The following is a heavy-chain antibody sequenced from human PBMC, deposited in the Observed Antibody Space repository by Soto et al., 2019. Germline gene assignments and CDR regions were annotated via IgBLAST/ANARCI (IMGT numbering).Heavy chain of an antibody. V-gene: IGHV4-39*01. CDR3: ARITFSYDFWSGYSYYFDY. J-gene: IGHJ4*02. CDR2: IYYSGST. D-gene: IGHD3-3*01. CDR1: GGSISSSSYY. Sequence: SETLSLTCTVSGGSISSSSYYWGWIRQPPGKGLEWIGSIYYSGSTYYNPSLKSRVTISVDTSKNQFSLKLSSVTAADTAVYYCARITFSYDFWSGYSYYFDYWGQGTLVTVSS.